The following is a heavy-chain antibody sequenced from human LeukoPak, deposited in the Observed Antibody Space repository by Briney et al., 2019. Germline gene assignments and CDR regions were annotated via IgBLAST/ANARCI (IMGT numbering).Heavy chain of an antibody. CDR2: ISYDGSNK. Sequence: PGGSLRLSCAASGFTFSSYGMHWVRQAPGKGLEWVAVISYDGSNKYYADSVKGRFTISRDNSKNTLYLQMNSLRAEDTAVYYCARGKYSSSWYDVYDYWGQGTLVTVSS. J-gene: IGHJ4*02. CDR3: ARGKYSSSWYDVYDY. CDR1: GFTFSSYG. V-gene: IGHV3-30*03. D-gene: IGHD6-13*01.